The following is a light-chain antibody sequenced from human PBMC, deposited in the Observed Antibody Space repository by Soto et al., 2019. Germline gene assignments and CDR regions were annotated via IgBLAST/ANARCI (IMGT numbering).Light chain of an antibody. CDR1: QSISNY. J-gene: IGKJ5*01. CDR3: QQSYHCSRT. Sequence: ETQMAQSPSSLSASVGDRVTITCRASQSISNYLNWYQQKPGKAPKLLIYAASRLQSGVQSRFSGGGSGTEFTLTIGSLQHQDFATYYGQQSYHCSRTFGPGTLLEIK. V-gene: IGKV1-39*01. CDR2: AAS.